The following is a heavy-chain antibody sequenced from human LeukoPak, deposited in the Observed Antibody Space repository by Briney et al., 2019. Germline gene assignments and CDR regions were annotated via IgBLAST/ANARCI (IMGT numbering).Heavy chain of an antibody. D-gene: IGHD1-26*01. CDR2: ISSSSSYI. Sequence: GGSLRLSCAASGFTFSSYSMNWVRQAPGKGLEWVSSISSSSSYIYYADSVKGRFTISRDNAKNSLYLQMNSLRAEDTAVYYCARDRAVGATGSDYWGQGTLVTVSS. V-gene: IGHV3-21*01. CDR3: ARDRAVGATGSDY. CDR1: GFTFSSYS. J-gene: IGHJ4*02.